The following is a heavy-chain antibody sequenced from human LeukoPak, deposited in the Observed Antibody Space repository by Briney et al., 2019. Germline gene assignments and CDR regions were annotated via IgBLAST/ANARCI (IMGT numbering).Heavy chain of an antibody. D-gene: IGHD5-18*01. Sequence: GGSLRLSCAASGFTFSSYDMHWVRQATGKGLEWVSAIGTAGDPYYPGSVKGRFTISRENAKNSLYLRMNSLRAGDTAVYYCARGCQVWIQLKERCAFDIWGQGTMVTVSS. J-gene: IGHJ3*02. CDR1: GFTFSSYD. V-gene: IGHV3-13*05. CDR3: ARGCQVWIQLKERCAFDI. CDR2: IGTAGDP.